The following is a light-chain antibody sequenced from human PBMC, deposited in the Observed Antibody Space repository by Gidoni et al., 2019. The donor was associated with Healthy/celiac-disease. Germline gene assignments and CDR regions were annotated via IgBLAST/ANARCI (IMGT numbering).Light chain of an antibody. V-gene: IGKV1-39*01. CDR1: QSISSY. CDR3: QQSYSTPFT. J-gene: IGKJ3*01. CDR2: AAS. Sequence: GDRVTITCRASQSISSYLNWYQQKPGKAPKLLIYAASSLQSGVPSRFSGSGSGTDFTLTISSLQPEDFATYYCQQSYSTPFTFXPXTNVDIK.